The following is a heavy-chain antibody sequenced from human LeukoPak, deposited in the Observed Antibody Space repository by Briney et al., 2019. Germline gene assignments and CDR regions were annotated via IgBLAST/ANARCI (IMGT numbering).Heavy chain of an antibody. CDR3: VRNFDSYNAFDI. D-gene: IGHD3-22*01. CDR2: IFYNGNT. V-gene: IGHV4-31*03. CDR1: GGSISIGGYY. J-gene: IGHJ3*02. Sequence: PSETLSLTCTVSGGSISIGGYYWSWIRHHPGKGLEWIGYIFYNGNTYYSPSLKSRLTISGDTSENQFSLKLSSVTAADTAVYYCVRNFDSYNAFDIWGQGTMVTVSS.